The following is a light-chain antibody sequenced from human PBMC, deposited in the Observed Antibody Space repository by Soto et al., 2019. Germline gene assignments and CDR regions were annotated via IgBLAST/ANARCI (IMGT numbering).Light chain of an antibody. V-gene: IGLV1-44*01. J-gene: IGLJ1*01. CDR1: NSNIGRNT. CDR2: RNN. CDR3: ASWDDGLTGYV. Sequence: QSVLTQPPSASGTPGQRVTISCSGSNSNIGRNTVNWYQQLPGTAPKLLIYRNNQRPSGVPDRFSGSKSGTSASLAISGLQADDESDYYCASWDDGLTGYVFGTGTKVTGL.